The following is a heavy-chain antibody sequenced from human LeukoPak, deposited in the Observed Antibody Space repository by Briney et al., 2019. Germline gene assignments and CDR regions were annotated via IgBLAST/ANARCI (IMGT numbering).Heavy chain of an antibody. D-gene: IGHD5-12*01. V-gene: IGHV1-2*02. Sequence: ASVKVSCKASGYTFTGYYMHWVRQAPGQGLEWMGWINPNSGGTNYAQKLQGRVTMTTDTSTSTAYMELRSLRSDDTAVYYCASNHEYGGYWGYFDYWGQGTLVTVSS. CDR3: ASNHEYGGYWGYFDY. CDR1: GYTFTGYY. J-gene: IGHJ4*02. CDR2: INPNSGGT.